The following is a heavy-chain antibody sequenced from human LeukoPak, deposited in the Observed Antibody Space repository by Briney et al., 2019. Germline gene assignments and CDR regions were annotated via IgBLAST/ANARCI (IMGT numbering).Heavy chain of an antibody. CDR2: IYSGGIYNDGTT. CDR3: ARRELLGYSYGLRTFNI. CDR1: GFTVSSNC. Sequence: GGSLRLSCAASGFTVSSNCMSWVRQAPGKGLEWVSVIYSGGIYNDGTTNYGDSVKGRFTISRDNSKSTLYLQMNSLRAEDTAVYYCARRELLGYSYGLRTFNIWGQGTTVTVSS. J-gene: IGHJ3*02. D-gene: IGHD5-18*01. V-gene: IGHV3-66*04.